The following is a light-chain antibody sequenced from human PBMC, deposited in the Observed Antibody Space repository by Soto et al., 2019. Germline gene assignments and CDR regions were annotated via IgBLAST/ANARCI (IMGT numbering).Light chain of an antibody. CDR3: QQHGNSPFT. CDR2: GAS. Sequence: EVVLTQSPGTLSLSPGERATLSCRTSQSVTSSYLAWYQQKPGQAPRLLIYGASTRATGIPARFVASGSGTDFTLTISRLEPEDFAVYYCQQHGNSPFTFGPGTKVDLK. J-gene: IGKJ3*01. CDR1: QSVTSSY. V-gene: IGKV3-20*01.